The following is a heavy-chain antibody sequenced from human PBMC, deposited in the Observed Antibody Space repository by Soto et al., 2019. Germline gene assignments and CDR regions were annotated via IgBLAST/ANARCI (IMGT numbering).Heavy chain of an antibody. V-gene: IGHV1-2*02. CDR2: INPNSGGT. J-gene: IGHJ4*02. CDR1: GYTFTGYW. Sequence: ASVKVSCKASGYTFTGYWMHWVRQAPGEGLEWMGWINPNSGGTKYAQKFQGRVTMTRDTSISTAYVELSRLRSDDTAVYYCARAHGYCTNTNCSFFDSWGQGTLVTVSS. D-gene: IGHD2-2*03. CDR3: ARAHGYCTNTNCSFFDS.